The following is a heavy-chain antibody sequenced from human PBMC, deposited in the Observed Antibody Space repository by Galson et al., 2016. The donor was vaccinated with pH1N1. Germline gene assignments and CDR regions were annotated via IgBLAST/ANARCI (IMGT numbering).Heavy chain of an antibody. CDR3: AREDWSYADTYYYGMDV. Sequence: SLRLSCAASGFTFDTFAMHWVRQNPGKGLEWVAFISYSGHDQSYANSVKGRFTVSRDNSKNTLYLQMNSLRPDDTALYYCAREDWSYADTYYYGMDVWGQGTTVTVSS. CDR1: GFTFDTFA. J-gene: IGHJ6*02. V-gene: IGHV3-30-3*01. D-gene: IGHD3-16*01. CDR2: ISYSGHDQ.